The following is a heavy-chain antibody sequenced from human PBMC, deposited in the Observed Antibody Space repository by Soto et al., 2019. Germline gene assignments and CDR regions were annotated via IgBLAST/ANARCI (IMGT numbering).Heavy chain of an antibody. J-gene: IGHJ4*02. V-gene: IGHV3-48*03. D-gene: IGHD3-22*01. CDR3: ARAYYYESSGYEYYFDY. CDR1: GFTFRSYE. Sequence: GGSLRLSCAASGFTFRSYEMNWVRQAPGKGLEWVSYISGSGDTIYYADSVKGRFTISRDNAKNSLYLQMNSLRAEDTAVYYCARAYYYESSGYEYYFDYWGQGTLVTVSS. CDR2: ISGSGDTI.